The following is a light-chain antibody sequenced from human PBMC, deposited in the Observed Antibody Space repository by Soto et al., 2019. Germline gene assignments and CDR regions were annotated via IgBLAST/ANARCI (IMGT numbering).Light chain of an antibody. Sequence: AIRMTQSPSSFSASTGDRVTITCRASQGISSYLAWYQQQPGKAPKLLIYAASTLQSGVPSRFSGSGSGTDFTLTIRCLQSEDFATYYCQQSYSYPFTFGQGTKLEIK. CDR1: QGISSY. CDR2: AAS. V-gene: IGKV1-8*01. J-gene: IGKJ2*01. CDR3: QQSYSYPFT.